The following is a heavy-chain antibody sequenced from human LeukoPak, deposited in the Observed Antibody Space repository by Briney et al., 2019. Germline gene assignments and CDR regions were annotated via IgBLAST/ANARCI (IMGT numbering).Heavy chain of an antibody. D-gene: IGHD3-9*01. CDR2: IYYSGST. V-gene: IGHV4-38-2*02. CDR1: GYSISSGYY. Sequence: SETLSLTCTVSGYSISSGYYWGWIRQPPGKGLEWIGSIYYSGSTYYNPSLKSRVTIYVDTSKNQFSLKLSSVTAADTAVYYCARPQYYDILTGYFPGAFDIWGQGTMVTVSS. CDR3: ARPQYYDILTGYFPGAFDI. J-gene: IGHJ3*02.